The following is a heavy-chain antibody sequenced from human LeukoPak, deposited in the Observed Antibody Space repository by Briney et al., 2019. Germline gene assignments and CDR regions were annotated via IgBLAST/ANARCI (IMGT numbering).Heavy chain of an antibody. Sequence: ASVKVSCKASGYTFTSYDINWVRQATGQGLVWMGWMNPNSGNTGYAQKFQGRVTMTRNTSISTAYMELSSLRSEDTAVYYCARCDSSGWYAYYYYGMDVWGQGTTVTVSS. J-gene: IGHJ6*02. D-gene: IGHD6-19*01. V-gene: IGHV1-8*01. CDR1: GYTFTSYD. CDR3: ARCDSSGWYAYYYYGMDV. CDR2: MNPNSGNT.